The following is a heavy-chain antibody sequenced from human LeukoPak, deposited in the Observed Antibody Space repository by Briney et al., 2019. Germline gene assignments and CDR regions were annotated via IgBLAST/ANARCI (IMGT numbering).Heavy chain of an antibody. CDR2: IYTAGST. V-gene: IGHV3-53*01. D-gene: IGHD6-25*01. CDR3: AGGNTWPGLSY. CDR1: GFTVSGNY. J-gene: IGHJ4*02. Sequence: GGSLRLSCAASGFTVSGNYMSWVRQAPGKGLEWVSVIYTAGSTYNADSVKGRFTISRDKSKNTLYPQMNTLRAEDTAVYFCAGGNTWPGLSYWGQGTLLTVSS.